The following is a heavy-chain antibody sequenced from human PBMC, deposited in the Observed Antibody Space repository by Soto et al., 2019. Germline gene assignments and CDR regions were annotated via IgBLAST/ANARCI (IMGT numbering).Heavy chain of an antibody. Sequence: QLQLQESGPGLVKPSETLSLTCTVSGGSISSRRNYWGWIRQPPGKGLEWIGTIFYSGSTYYNPSLKSRVTISVDTSKNQFSRKLSSVTAAETAVYYCASSEFHWGQGTLVTVSS. D-gene: IGHD2-21*01. CDR3: ASSEFH. V-gene: IGHV4-39*01. J-gene: IGHJ4*02. CDR1: GGSISSRRNY. CDR2: IFYSGST.